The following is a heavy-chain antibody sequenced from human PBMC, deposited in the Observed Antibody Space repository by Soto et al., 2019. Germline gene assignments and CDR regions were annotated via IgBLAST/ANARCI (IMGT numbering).Heavy chain of an antibody. Sequence: SETLSLTCTVSGGSISSYYWSWIRQPPGKGLEWIGYIYYSGSTNYNPSLKSRVTISVDTSKNRFSLKLSSVTAADTAVYYCARSYVDTAMDYYYYYMDVWGKGTTVTVSS. J-gene: IGHJ6*03. V-gene: IGHV4-59*01. D-gene: IGHD5-18*01. CDR2: IYYSGST. CDR3: ARSYVDTAMDYYYYYMDV. CDR1: GGSISSYY.